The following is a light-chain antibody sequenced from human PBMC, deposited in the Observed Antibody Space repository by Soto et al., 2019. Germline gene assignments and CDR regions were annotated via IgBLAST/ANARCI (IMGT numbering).Light chain of an antibody. CDR3: QQYNNWPWT. J-gene: IGKJ1*01. CDR2: KAS. V-gene: IGKV1-5*03. CDR1: QSISSW. Sequence: IQMPLSPSSRSASVGDRVSITWRASQSISSWLAWYQQKPGKAPRLLIYKASTWTSGIPSRFSGSGSGTEFTLTISSLQSEDFALYYCQQYNNWPWTFGQGTKVDIK.